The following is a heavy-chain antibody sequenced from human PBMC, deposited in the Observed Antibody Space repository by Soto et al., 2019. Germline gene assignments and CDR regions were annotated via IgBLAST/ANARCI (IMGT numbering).Heavy chain of an antibody. J-gene: IGHJ4*02. CDR1: GVSISNFY. CDR3: AASVRPVMVTPYGYPQLSFDS. V-gene: IGHV4-59*03. CDR2: MYNRCTT. Sequence: SETLSLTCTVSGVSISNFYWSWIRQPPGKGLESLGYMYNRCTTNDNPTLNYHFAISLDTPKNQFSLNLISVTAADTAVYYCAASVRPVMVTPYGYPQLSFDSWGQGTLVTVSS. D-gene: IGHD5-18*01.